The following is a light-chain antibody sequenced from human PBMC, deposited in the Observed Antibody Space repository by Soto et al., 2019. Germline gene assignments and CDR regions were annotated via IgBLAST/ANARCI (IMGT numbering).Light chain of an antibody. Sequence: EIVMTQSPRSLPVTPGEPASISCRSSQSLLHSNGYNFLDWYLQKPGQSPQLLIYLGFNRPSGVPDRFSGSGSGTDFTLTISRVEAEDVGVSYCMQALQTPRTFGQGTKVEIK. CDR2: LGF. V-gene: IGKV2-28*01. CDR1: QSLLHSNGYNF. CDR3: MQALQTPRT. J-gene: IGKJ1*01.